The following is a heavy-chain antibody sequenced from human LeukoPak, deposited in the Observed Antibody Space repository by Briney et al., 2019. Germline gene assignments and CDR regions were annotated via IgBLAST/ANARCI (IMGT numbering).Heavy chain of an antibody. CDR3: ARLPWFGELGLKNNWFDP. J-gene: IGHJ5*02. D-gene: IGHD3-10*01. CDR1: GYSFTSYW. Sequence: KPGESLKISCKGSGYSFTSYWIGWVSQMPGKGLEWMGIIYPGDSDTRYSPSFQGQVTISADKSISTAYLQWSSLKASDTAMYYCARLPWFGELGLKNNWFDPWGQGTLVTVSS. V-gene: IGHV5-51*03. CDR2: IYPGDSDT.